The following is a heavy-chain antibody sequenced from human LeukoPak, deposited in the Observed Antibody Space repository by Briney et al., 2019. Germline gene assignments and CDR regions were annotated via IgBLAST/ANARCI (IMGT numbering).Heavy chain of an antibody. CDR1: GYTFTSYD. Sequence: GASVKVSCKASGYTFTSYDINWVRQATGQGLEWMGWMNPNSGNTGYAQKFQGRVTMTRNTSISPAYMELSSLRSEDTAVYYCARGKAAAGIYYFDYWGQGTLVTVSS. CDR3: ARGKAAAGIYYFDY. J-gene: IGHJ4*02. D-gene: IGHD6-13*01. CDR2: MNPNSGNT. V-gene: IGHV1-8*01.